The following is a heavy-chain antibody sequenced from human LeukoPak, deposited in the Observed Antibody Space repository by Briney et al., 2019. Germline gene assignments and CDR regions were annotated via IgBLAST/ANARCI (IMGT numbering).Heavy chain of an antibody. V-gene: IGHV5-51*01. J-gene: IGHJ4*02. D-gene: IGHD6-13*01. CDR1: GYRFTSYW. CDR3: ARFGTAFDY. CDR2: IFPSDSDT. Sequence: GESLKISCKGSGYRFTSYWIGWVRQMPGKGLEWMGIIFPSDSDTRYSPSFQGQVTISADKSISTAYLQRSSLKASDTAIYSCARFGTAFDYWGQGTLVTVSS.